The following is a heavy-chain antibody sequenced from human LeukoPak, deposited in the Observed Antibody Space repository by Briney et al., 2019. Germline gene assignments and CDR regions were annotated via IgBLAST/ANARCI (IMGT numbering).Heavy chain of an antibody. CDR1: GGSISSSSYY. Sequence: PSETLSLTCTVSGGSISSSSYYWGWIRQPPGKGLEWIGSIYYSGSTYYNPSLKSRVTISVDTSKNQFSLKLSSVTAADTAVYYCARDKAGYGMDVWGQGTTVTVSS. CDR2: IYYSGST. V-gene: IGHV4-39*07. CDR3: ARDKAGYGMDV. J-gene: IGHJ6*02. D-gene: IGHD3-10*01.